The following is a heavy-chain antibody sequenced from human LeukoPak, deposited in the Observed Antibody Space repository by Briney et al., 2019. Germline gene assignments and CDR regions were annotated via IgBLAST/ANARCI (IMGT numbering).Heavy chain of an antibody. CDR1: GGTFSSYG. Sequence: ASVKVSCKASGGTFSSYGISWVRQAPGQGLEWMGRIIPMLGIANYAQKFQGRVTIIADKSTSTAYMELSSLRSDDTAVYYCARSSIVATGTHPPPRDYYYYGMDVWGRGTTVTVSS. V-gene: IGHV1-69*04. D-gene: IGHD6-13*01. CDR3: ARSSIVATGTHPPPRDYYYYGMDV. J-gene: IGHJ6*02. CDR2: IIPMLGIA.